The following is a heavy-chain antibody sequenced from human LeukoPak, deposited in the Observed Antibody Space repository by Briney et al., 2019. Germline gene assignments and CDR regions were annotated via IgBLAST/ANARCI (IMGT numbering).Heavy chain of an antibody. Sequence: SETLSLTCTVSAASISSYYWSWVRQPPRKGLEWIGYIHYSGSTNYNPSLKSRVTISVDTSNNQFSLKLSSVTAADTAVYYCAREVSGSSDYWGQGTLVSVSS. J-gene: IGHJ4*02. CDR1: AASISSYY. D-gene: IGHD1-26*01. CDR2: IHYSGST. V-gene: IGHV4-59*01. CDR3: AREVSGSSDY.